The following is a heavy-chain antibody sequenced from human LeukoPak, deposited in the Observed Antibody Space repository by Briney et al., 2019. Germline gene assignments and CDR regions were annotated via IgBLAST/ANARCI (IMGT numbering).Heavy chain of an antibody. V-gene: IGHV3-30*02. Sequence: GGPLTLSCAASGFTFRSYDMHWVRQAPGKGLEWVAYTRDDGSKNWYGDSVKGRFTISRDNPKNTLYLQMKSLRGEDTAVYYCTNGDCRGGRCSSGAYWGQGTLVTVSS. D-gene: IGHD2-15*01. CDR1: GFTFRSYD. CDR3: TNGDCRGGRCSSGAY. J-gene: IGHJ4*02. CDR2: TRDDGSKN.